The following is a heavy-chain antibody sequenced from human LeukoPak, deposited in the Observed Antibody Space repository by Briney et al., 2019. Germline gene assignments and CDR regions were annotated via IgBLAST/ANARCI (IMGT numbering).Heavy chain of an antibody. CDR2: IYHSGST. V-gene: IGHV4-38-2*02. CDR1: GYSISSGYY. Sequence: SETLSLTCTVSGYSISSGYYWGWIRQPPGKGLEWIGSIYHSGSTYYNPSLKSRVTISVDTSKNQFSLKLSSVTAADTAVYYCARESGSYGYSSALYFDYWGQGTLVTVSS. D-gene: IGHD5-18*01. J-gene: IGHJ4*02. CDR3: ARESGSYGYSSALYFDY.